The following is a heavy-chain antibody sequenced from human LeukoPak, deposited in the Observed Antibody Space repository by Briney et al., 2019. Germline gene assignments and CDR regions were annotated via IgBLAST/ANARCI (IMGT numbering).Heavy chain of an antibody. CDR1: GFTFSYYW. J-gene: IGHJ4*02. Sequence: GGSLRLSCAASGFTFSYYWMSWVRQAPGKGLEWVANIKQEGSEEMYAGSVKGRFTISRDNAKNSVYLEMNSLRAEDTAVYYCARACEMTVCSFDHWGEGTLVTVSS. D-gene: IGHD3-16*01. CDR3: ARACEMTVCSFDH. V-gene: IGHV3-7*01. CDR2: IKQEGSEE.